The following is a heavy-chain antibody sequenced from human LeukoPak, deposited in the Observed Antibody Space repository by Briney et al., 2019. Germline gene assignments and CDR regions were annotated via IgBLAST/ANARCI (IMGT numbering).Heavy chain of an antibody. CDR2: ISGSGDSA. D-gene: IGHD6-19*01. CDR3: AKDLNGWYIFDY. J-gene: IGHJ4*02. Sequence: GGSLRLSCAASGFSFSSYAMSWVRQAPGKGLAWVSGISGSGDSAYYADSVKGRFTISRDNSKNTLYLQMNSLRAEDTAVYYCAKDLNGWYIFDYWGQGTLVTVSS. CDR1: GFSFSSYA. V-gene: IGHV3-23*01.